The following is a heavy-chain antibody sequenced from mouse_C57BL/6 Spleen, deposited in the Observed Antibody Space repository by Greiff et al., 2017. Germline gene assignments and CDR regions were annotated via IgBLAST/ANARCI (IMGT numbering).Heavy chain of an antibody. Sequence: VQLQQSGAELVRPGASVTLSCKASGYTFTDYEMHWVKQTPVHGLEWIGAIDPETGGTAYNQKFKGKAILTADKSSSTAYMELSSLTSEDSAVYYCTRLRQLRPHFDYWGQGTTLTVSS. D-gene: IGHD3-2*02. V-gene: IGHV1-15*01. CDR1: GYTFTDYE. J-gene: IGHJ2*01. CDR3: TRLRQLRPHFDY. CDR2: IDPETGGT.